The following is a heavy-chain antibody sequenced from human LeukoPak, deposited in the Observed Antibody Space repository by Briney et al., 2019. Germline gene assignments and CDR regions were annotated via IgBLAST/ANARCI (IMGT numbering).Heavy chain of an antibody. J-gene: IGHJ4*02. D-gene: IGHD2-15*01. CDR1: GLAFSAYK. CDR3: VVGGSPGY. V-gene: IGHV3-74*01. CDR2: ISTDGHTT. Sequence: GGSLRLSCAASGLAFSAYKMHWVRQAPRKGLVWVSRISTDGHTTDYADFVQGRFTASRDNTKNTWSLEMNSLRAEDTAVYYCVVGGSPGYWGQGTLVTVSS.